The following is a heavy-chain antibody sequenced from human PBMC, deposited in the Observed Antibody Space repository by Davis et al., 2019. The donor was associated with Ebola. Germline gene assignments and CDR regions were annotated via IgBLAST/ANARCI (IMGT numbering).Heavy chain of an antibody. J-gene: IGHJ3*02. V-gene: IGHV3-23*01. D-gene: IGHD3-22*01. CDR2: ISGSGGST. CDR1: GFTFSSYA. CDR3: ARDFIAYYYDSSGYSVGGDAFDI. Sequence: GESLKISCAASGFTFSSYAMSWVRQAPGKGLEWVSAISGSGGSTYYADSVKGRFTISRDNSKNTLCLQMNSLRAEDTAVYYCARDFIAYYYDSSGYSVGGDAFDIWGQGTMVTVSS.